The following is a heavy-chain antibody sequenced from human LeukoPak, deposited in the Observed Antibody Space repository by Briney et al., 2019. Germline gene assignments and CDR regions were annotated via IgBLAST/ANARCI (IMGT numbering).Heavy chain of an antibody. CDR2: INHSGGP. CDR1: GGTFSGDY. V-gene: IGHV4-34*01. J-gene: IGHJ4*02. D-gene: IGHD6-6*01. CDR3: AGGGRGARLQS. Sequence: SETLSLTCAVYGGTFSGDYWSWLRQAPGKGLEWIGEINHSGGPSYNPSLKSRVTISADTSKNQFSLKVTSVTAADTAVYYCAGGGRGARLQSWGQGTPVTVSS.